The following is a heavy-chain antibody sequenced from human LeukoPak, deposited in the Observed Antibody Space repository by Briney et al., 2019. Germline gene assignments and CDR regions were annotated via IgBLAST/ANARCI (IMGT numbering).Heavy chain of an antibody. CDR2: IYYSGST. V-gene: IGHV4-39*01. Sequence: PSKTLSLTCTVSGGSISSSSYYWGWIRQPPGKGLEWIGSIYYSGSTYYNPSLKSRVTISVDTSKNQFSLKLSSVTAADTAVYYCARPDYYDSSGFYAFDIWGQGTMVTVSS. CDR3: ARPDYYDSSGFYAFDI. CDR1: GGSISSSSYY. J-gene: IGHJ3*02. D-gene: IGHD3-22*01.